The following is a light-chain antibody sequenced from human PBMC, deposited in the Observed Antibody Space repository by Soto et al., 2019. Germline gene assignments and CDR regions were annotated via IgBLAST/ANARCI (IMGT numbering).Light chain of an antibody. V-gene: IGLV2-8*01. CDR3: SSYAGSNNLGV. CDR1: SSDVGGYNY. CDR2: EVS. J-gene: IGLJ2*01. Sequence: QSVRTQPPSASWSPGQSVTISCTGTSSDVGGYNYVSWYQQHPGKAPKLMIYEVSKRPSGVPDRFSGSKSGNTASLTVSGLQAEDEADYYCSSYAGSNNLGVFGGGTKLTVL.